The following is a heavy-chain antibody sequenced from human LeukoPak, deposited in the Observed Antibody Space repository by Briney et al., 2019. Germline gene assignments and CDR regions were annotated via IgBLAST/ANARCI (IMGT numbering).Heavy chain of an antibody. Sequence: GRSLRLSCAASGFTFDDYAMHWVRQAPGKGLEWVSGISWNSGSIGYADSVKGRFTVSRDNAKNSLYLQMNSLRAEDTALYYCAKDLGGYYFDYWGQGTLVIVSS. D-gene: IGHD3-16*01. J-gene: IGHJ4*02. CDR1: GFTFDDYA. CDR2: ISWNSGSI. V-gene: IGHV3-9*01. CDR3: AKDLGGYYFDY.